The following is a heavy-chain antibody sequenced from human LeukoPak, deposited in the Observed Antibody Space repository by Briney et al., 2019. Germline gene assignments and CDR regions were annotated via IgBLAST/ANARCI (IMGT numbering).Heavy chain of an antibody. CDR1: GFTFSSYG. J-gene: IGHJ4*02. Sequence: GGSLRLSCAASGFTFSSYGMNWVRQAPGKGLEWVSSISSSGSTIYYADSVKGRFTISRDNAKNSLYLQMNSLRAEDTAVYYCARGYYDFWSGYYTYYFDYWGQGTLVTVSS. CDR3: ARGYYDFWSGYYTYYFDY. V-gene: IGHV3-48*03. CDR2: ISSSGSTI. D-gene: IGHD3-3*01.